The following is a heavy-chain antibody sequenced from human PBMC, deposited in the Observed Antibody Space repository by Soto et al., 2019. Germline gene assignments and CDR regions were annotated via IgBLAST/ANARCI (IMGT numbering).Heavy chain of an antibody. J-gene: IGHJ4*02. CDR1: GGSISSGEHY. D-gene: IGHD1-26*01. CDR2: IYYTGST. V-gene: IGHV4-31*03. Sequence: QVQLQESGPGLLKPSQTLSLTCTVSGGSISSGEHYWGWIRQHPGKGLEWIGYIYYTGSTYYNPSLQSRVTISADTSKNQFSLKLSSVTAADTAVYYCAKKHGTYDNYFLYWGQGTLVTVSS. CDR3: AKKHGTYDNYFLY.